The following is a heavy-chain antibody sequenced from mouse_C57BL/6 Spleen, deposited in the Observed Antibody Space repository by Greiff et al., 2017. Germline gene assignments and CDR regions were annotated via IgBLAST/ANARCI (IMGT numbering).Heavy chain of an antibody. CDR1: GFSLTSYG. V-gene: IGHV2-2*01. D-gene: IGHD1-1*01. CDR2: IWSGGST. J-gene: IGHJ4*01. CDR3: ARNWYYGSSSYYAMDY. Sequence: VQLQESGPGLVQPSQSLSITCTVSGFSLTSYGVHWVRQSPGKGLEWLGVIWSGGSTDYNAAFISRLSISKDNSKSQVFFKMNSLQADDTAIYYCARNWYYGSSSYYAMDYWGQGTSVTVSS.